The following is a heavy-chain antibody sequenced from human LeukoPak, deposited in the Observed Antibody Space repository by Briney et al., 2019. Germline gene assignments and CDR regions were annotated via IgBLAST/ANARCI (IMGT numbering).Heavy chain of an antibody. J-gene: IGHJ4*02. CDR1: GFTFNTYG. CDR2: IWYDGSKI. CDR3: ARDSVSWSHDY. V-gene: IGHV3-33*01. D-gene: IGHD6-13*01. Sequence: QPGRSLSLSCAASGFTFNTYGMHWVRQGPGKGLEWVALIWYDGSKIYYADSVKGRFTISRDNTKNSLYLQMNSLRAEDTAVYYCARDSVSWSHDYWGQGTLVTVSS.